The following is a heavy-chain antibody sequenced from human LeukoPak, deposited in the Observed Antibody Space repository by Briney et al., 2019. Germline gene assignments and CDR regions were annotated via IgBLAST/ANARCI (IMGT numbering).Heavy chain of an antibody. Sequence: GGSLRLSCAASGFTFSSYGMHWVRQAPGKGLEWVAVISHDGSNKYYADSVKGRFTISRDNSKNTLYLQMNSLRAEDTAVYYCAKWDSWIDYWGQGTLVTVSS. J-gene: IGHJ4*02. CDR3: AKWDSWIDY. V-gene: IGHV3-30*18. D-gene: IGHD1-26*01. CDR2: ISHDGSNK. CDR1: GFTFSSYG.